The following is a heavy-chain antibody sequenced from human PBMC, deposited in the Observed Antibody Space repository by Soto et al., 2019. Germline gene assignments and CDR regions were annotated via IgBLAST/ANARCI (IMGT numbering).Heavy chain of an antibody. CDR1: GFTFSSYA. CDR2: ITGSGTST. V-gene: IGHV3-23*01. D-gene: IGHD2-21*01. J-gene: IGHJ3*02. Sequence: QPGGSLRLSCAASGFTFSSYALNWVRQAPGKGLEWVSSITGSGTSTYYADSVKGRFTISRDNSKNTLYLQMNSLRAEDTAVYYCAKDRSDHLFNAFDIWGQGTMVTVSS. CDR3: AKDRSDHLFNAFDI.